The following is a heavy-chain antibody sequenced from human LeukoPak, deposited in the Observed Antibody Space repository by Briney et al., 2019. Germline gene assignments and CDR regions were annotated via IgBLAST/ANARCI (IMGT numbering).Heavy chain of an antibody. CDR3: ARAYSSGWYKYYFDY. CDR1: GFTVSSNY. J-gene: IGHJ4*02. V-gene: IGHV3-53*01. Sequence: GGSLRLSCAASGFTVSSNYMSWVRQSPGKGLEWVSVIYSGGGTYYADSVKGRFTISRDNSKNTLYLQMNSLRAEDTAVYYCARAYSSGWYKYYFDYWGQGTLVTVSS. CDR2: IYSGGGT. D-gene: IGHD6-19*01.